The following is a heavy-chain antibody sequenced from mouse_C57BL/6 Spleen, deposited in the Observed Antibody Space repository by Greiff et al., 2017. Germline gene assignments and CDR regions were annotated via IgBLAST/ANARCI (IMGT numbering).Heavy chain of an antibody. J-gene: IGHJ1*03. Sequence: VQLQQSGAELVRPGASVTMSCKASGYTFTDYAMHWVKQTPCHGLAWIGAIHPETVGTASNQKFKGKAILTADKSSSTAYLELRRLTSEDSAVYYCTRDYGSSYEYFDVWGTGTTVTVSS. D-gene: IGHD1-1*01. CDR1: GYTFTDYA. V-gene: IGHV1-15*01. CDR3: TRDYGSSYEYFDV. CDR2: IHPETVGT.